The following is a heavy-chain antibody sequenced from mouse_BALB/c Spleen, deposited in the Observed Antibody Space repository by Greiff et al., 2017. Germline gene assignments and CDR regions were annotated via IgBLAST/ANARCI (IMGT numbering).Heavy chain of an antibody. CDR2: ISDGGSYT. J-gene: IGHJ4*01. D-gene: IGHD2-1*01. CDR1: GFTFSDYY. CDR3: ARDPERNYPYYAMDY. Sequence: EVKVVESGGGLVKPGGSLKLSCAASGFTFSDYYMYWVRQTPEKRLEWVATISDGGSYTYYPDSVKGRFTISRDNAKNNLYLQMSSLKSEDTAMYYCARDPERNYPYYAMDYWGQGTSVTVSS. V-gene: IGHV5-4*02.